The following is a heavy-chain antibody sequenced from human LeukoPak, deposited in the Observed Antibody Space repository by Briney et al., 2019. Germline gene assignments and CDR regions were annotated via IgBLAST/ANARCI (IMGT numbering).Heavy chain of an antibody. CDR1: GYTFTAYY. CDR2: INPNTGDT. J-gene: IGHJ5*02. Sequence: GASVKVPCKASGYTFTAYYVHWVRQAPGQGLEWIGWINPNTGDTNYAPKFQGRVTMIKDTSTNSAYMELNKLTSDDTAVYYCGRGNKSFDPWGQGTLVTVSS. CDR3: GRGNKSFDP. V-gene: IGHV1-2*02.